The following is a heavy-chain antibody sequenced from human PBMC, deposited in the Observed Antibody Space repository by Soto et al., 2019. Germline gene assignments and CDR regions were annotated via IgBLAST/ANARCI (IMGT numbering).Heavy chain of an antibody. CDR1: GGSISSGGYH. CDR2: IYYSGST. J-gene: IGHJ3*02. CDR3: ARAPSTGGDAFDI. V-gene: IGHV4-31*03. Sequence: PSETLSLTCTVSGGSISSGGYHWSWIRQHPGKGLEWIGYIYYSGSTYYNPSLKSRVTISVDTSKNQFSLKLSSVTAADTAVYYCARAPSTGGDAFDIWGQGTMVTVSS.